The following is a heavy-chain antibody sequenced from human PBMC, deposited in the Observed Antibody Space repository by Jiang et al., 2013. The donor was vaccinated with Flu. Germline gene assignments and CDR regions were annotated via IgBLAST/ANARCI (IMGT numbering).Heavy chain of an antibody. CDR1: GGSISSYY. CDR2: IYYSGST. J-gene: IGHJ4*02. D-gene: IGHD4-17*01. V-gene: IGHV4-59*01. CDR3: ARSQGLFSASSLDYVPNHFDY. Sequence: GPGLVKPSETLSLTCTVSGGSISSYYWSWIRQPPGKGLEWIGYIYYSGSTNYNPSLKSRVTISVDTSKNQFSLKLSSVTAADTAVYYCARSQGLFSASSLDYVPNHFDYWAREPWSPSPQ.